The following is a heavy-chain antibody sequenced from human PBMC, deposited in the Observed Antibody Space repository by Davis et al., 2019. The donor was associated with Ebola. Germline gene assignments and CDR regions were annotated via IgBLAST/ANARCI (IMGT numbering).Heavy chain of an antibody. CDR2: IYYSRNI. V-gene: IGHV4-39*01. Sequence: MPSETLSLTCTVSGGSISSSSDYWGWIRQPPGKGLEWIGSIYYSRNIYYNPSLKSRVTISVDTSKNQFSLKLSSVTAADTAVFYCARGPSYGSMVYGLDVWGQGTTVTVSS. CDR3: ARGPSYGSMVYGLDV. D-gene: IGHD5-18*01. J-gene: IGHJ6*02. CDR1: GGSISSSSDY.